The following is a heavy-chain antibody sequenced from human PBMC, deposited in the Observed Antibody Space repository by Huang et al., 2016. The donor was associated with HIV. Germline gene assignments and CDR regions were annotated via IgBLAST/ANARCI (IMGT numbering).Heavy chain of an antibody. CDR2: INHLGSS. J-gene: IGHJ5*02. CDR1: GGSLSGYY. Sequence: QVQLQQWGAQLLKSAETLSLTCAVYGGSLSGYYWSWLRQAPGKGLEWIGEINHLGSSNYNPSLKSRVSMSVDGSKKQFSLTLQSITDADTAMYYGARDATKNPRGWFDPWGQGTLVTVSS. CDR3: ARDATKNPRGWFDP. D-gene: IGHD1-1*01. V-gene: IGHV4-34*01.